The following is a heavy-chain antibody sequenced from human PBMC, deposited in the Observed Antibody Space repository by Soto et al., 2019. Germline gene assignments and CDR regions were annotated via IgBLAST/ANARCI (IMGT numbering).Heavy chain of an antibody. CDR1: GYTFTSYA. CDR3: AGGDYDIVMENEPHYYYGMHV. V-gene: IGHV1-3*01. J-gene: IGHJ6*02. CDR2: INAGNGNT. D-gene: IGHD3-9*01. Sequence: ASVKVSCKASGYTFTSYAMHWVRQAPGQRLEWMGWINAGNGNTKYSQKFQGRVTITRDTSASTAYMELSSLRSEDTAVYYCAGGDYDIVMENEPHYYYGMHVPGQATTVTGSS.